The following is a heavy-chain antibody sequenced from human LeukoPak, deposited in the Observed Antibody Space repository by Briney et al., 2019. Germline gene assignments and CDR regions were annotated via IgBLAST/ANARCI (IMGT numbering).Heavy chain of an antibody. D-gene: IGHD1-1*01. J-gene: IGHJ5*02. Sequence: SQTLSLTCTVSGDSITSGDYYWSWIRQPPGKGLEWIGYIYHSGIAYYHPSLKSRVSISVDTSKNQFSLNLNSVTAADTAVYYCGRAVQASLQPRFDPWGQGTLVTVSS. V-gene: IGHV4-30-4*08. CDR2: IYHSGIA. CDR1: GDSITSGDYY. CDR3: GRAVQASLQPRFDP.